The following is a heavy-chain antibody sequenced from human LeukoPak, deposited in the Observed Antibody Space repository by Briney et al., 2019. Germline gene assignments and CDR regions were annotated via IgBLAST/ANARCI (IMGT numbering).Heavy chain of an antibody. D-gene: IGHD5-12*01. V-gene: IGHV1-69*13. J-gene: IGHJ4*02. Sequence: SVKVSCKASGGTFSSYAISWVRQAPGQGLEWMGGIIPIFGTASYAQKFQGRVTITADESTSTAYMELSSLRSEDTAVYYCARDGSGYKLFDYWGQGTLVTVSS. CDR1: GGTFSSYA. CDR3: ARDGSGYKLFDY. CDR2: IIPIFGTA.